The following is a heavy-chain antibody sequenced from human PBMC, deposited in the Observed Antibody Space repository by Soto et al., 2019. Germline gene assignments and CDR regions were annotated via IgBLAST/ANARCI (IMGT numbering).Heavy chain of an antibody. D-gene: IGHD2-15*01. CDR2: MNVGNGNT. CDR1: GYTFSSSS. J-gene: IGHJ4*02. V-gene: IGHV1-3*01. CDR3: AISLVAAQAGY. Sequence: QVQLVQSAAEVKKPGASVKVSCKASGYTFSSSSMHWVRQAPGQRLEWMGWMNVGNGNTKHSQKFQGRVTISRDTAASTAYMELSSLSSDDTAVYSCAISLVAAQAGYWGQGPLFTVSS.